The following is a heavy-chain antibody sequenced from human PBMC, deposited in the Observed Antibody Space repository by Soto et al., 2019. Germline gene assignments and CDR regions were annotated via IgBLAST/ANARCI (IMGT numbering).Heavy chain of an antibody. CDR1: GGSISSYY. Sequence: QVQLQESGPGLVKPSETLSLTCTVSGGSISSYYWSWIRQPPGKGLEMIGYIYYSGSTNYNTSLKGRLTLSLDTTKSQFSLQLRSVTAADTAVYYCARAQSSSLLDGDAFDIWGQGTMVTVSS. V-gene: IGHV4-59*01. J-gene: IGHJ3*02. D-gene: IGHD6-13*01. CDR2: IYYSGST. CDR3: ARAQSSSLLDGDAFDI.